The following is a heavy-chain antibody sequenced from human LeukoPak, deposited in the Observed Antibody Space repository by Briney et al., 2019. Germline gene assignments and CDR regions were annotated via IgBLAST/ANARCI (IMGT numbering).Heavy chain of an antibody. V-gene: IGHV3-15*01. Sequence: PGGSVRLSCEACGFPFRNVWMKWVRQAPGKGLEWVGRIKTKTDDGTTAYAAAVKGRITISRDDSKNTVYLQMNSLKTEDTALYYCVTRVKSTGDYWGQGTLVTVSS. CDR1: GFPFRNVW. J-gene: IGHJ4*02. D-gene: IGHD5/OR15-5a*01. CDR2: IKTKTDDGTT. CDR3: VTRVKSTGDY.